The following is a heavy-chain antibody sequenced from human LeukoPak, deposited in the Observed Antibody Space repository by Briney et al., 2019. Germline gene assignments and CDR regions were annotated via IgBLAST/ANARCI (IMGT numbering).Heavy chain of an antibody. D-gene: IGHD3-22*01. V-gene: IGHV4-61*08. CDR1: GGSISSGGYY. CDR3: ARDGLTTFDY. J-gene: IGHJ4*02. CDR2: IYYSGST. Sequence: SETLSLTCTVSGGSISSGGYYWSWIRQHPGKGLEWIGYIYYSGSTNYNPSLKSRVTISVDTSKNQFSLKLSSVTAADTAVYYCARDGLTTFDYWGQGTLVTVSS.